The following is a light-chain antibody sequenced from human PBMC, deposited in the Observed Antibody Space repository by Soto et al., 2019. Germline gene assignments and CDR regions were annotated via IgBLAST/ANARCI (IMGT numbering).Light chain of an antibody. V-gene: IGKV3-20*01. Sequence: EIVLTQSPGTLSLSPGERTTLSCRASQSVSSNFLAWYQQKPGQAPRLLIYGASSRATGIPDRLSGSGSGTDFTLTISRLEPEDFAVYYCQQYGSSPPIYTFGQGTKLEMK. CDR3: QQYGSSPPIYT. CDR2: GAS. J-gene: IGKJ2*01. CDR1: QSVSSNF.